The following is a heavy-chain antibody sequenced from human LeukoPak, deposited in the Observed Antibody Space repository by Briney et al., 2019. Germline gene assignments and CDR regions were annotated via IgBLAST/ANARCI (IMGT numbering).Heavy chain of an antibody. D-gene: IGHD6-6*01. J-gene: IGHJ4*02. CDR2: ITGSGGST. V-gene: IGHV3-23*01. CDR3: AKGSSSSRPYYFDY. CDR1: GFTFSSYA. Sequence: GGSLRLSCAASGFTFSSYAMSWVRQAPGKGLEWVSAITGSGGSTYYADSVKGRFTISRDNSKDTPYVQMNSLRAEDTAVYYCAKGSSSSRPYYFDYWGQGTLVTVSS.